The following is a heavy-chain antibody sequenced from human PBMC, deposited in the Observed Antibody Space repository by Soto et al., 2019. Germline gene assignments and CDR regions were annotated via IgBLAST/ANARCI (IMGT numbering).Heavy chain of an antibody. D-gene: IGHD3-10*01. CDR3: ARRAYYPSGKPYED. CDR1: GGSISDYY. V-gene: IGHV4-59*01. J-gene: IGHJ4*02. CDR2: ISDSGST. Sequence: SATLSLTCTVSGGSISDYYWSWLRQPPGKGLEWIGYISDSGSTDYNPSLNSRVTISIDTSKNQFSLKLSSLTAADTAVYYCARRAYYPSGKPYEDWGQGTLVTVSS.